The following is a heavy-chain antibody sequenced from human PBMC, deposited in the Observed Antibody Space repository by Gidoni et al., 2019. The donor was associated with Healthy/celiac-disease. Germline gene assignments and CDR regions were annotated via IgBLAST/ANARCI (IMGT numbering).Heavy chain of an antibody. Sequence: QLQLQESGPGLVKPSETLSLACTVSGGSISSSSYYWGWIRPPPGKGLEWIGSIYYIGSTYYNPSLKSRVTISVDTSKNQFSLKLSSVTAADTAVYYCARQGVFGTAVAGTGPWGQGTLVTVSS. CDR1: GGSISSSSYY. CDR2: IYYIGST. CDR3: ARQGVFGTAVAGTGP. J-gene: IGHJ5*02. V-gene: IGHV4-39*01. D-gene: IGHD6-19*01.